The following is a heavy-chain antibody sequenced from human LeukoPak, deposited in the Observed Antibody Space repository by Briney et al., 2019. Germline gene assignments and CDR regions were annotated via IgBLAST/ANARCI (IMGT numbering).Heavy chain of an antibody. CDR2: ISRNSGSI. V-gene: IGHV3-9*01. CDR3: ATFGVVLGVFDY. Sequence: PGGSLRLSCAASGFTFDDYAMHWVRQAPGKGLEWVSGISRNSGSIGYADSVKGRFTISRDNAKNSLYLQMNSLRAEDTALYYCATFGVVLGVFDYWGQGTLVTVSS. CDR1: GFTFDDYA. J-gene: IGHJ4*02. D-gene: IGHD3-3*01.